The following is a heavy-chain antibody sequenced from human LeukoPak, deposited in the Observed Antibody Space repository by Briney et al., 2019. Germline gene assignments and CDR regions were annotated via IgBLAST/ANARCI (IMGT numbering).Heavy chain of an antibody. Sequence: SETLSLTCTVSGGSISSYYWSWIRQPPGKGLEWIGYIYYSGSTNYNPSLKSRVTISVDTSKNQFSLKLSSVTAADTAMYYCARLDGSGYLGVVDVWGQGTTVTVSS. J-gene: IGHJ6*02. CDR1: GGSISSYY. CDR2: IYYSGST. CDR3: ARLDGSGYLGVVDV. V-gene: IGHV4-59*01. D-gene: IGHD3-22*01.